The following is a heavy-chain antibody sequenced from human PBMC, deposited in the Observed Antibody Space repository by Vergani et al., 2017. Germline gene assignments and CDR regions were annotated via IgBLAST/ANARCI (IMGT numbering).Heavy chain of an antibody. CDR2: IRSKAYGGTT. CDR3: TRVLTSYYDYVWGSYRFDY. V-gene: IGHV3-49*04. Sequence: EVQLVESGGGLVQPGRSLRLSCTASGFTFGDYAMSWVRQAPGKGLEWVGFIRSKAYGGTTEYAESVKGRFTISRDDSKSIAYLQMNSLKTEDTAVYYCTRVLTSYYDYVWGSYRFDYWGQGTLVTVSS. D-gene: IGHD3-16*02. J-gene: IGHJ4*02. CDR1: GFTFGDYA.